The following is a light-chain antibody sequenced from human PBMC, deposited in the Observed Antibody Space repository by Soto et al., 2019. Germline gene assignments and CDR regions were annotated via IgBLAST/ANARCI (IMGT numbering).Light chain of an antibody. Sequence: EIVLTQSPGTLSLSPGERATLSCRASQSVSSSNLAWYQQKPGQAPRLLIYGASSRATGIPDRFSGSGSGTDFTLTISRLEPEEFAVYYCQQYGTSPVTFGGGTKVEIK. CDR1: QSVSSSN. J-gene: IGKJ4*01. V-gene: IGKV3-20*01. CDR2: GAS. CDR3: QQYGTSPVT.